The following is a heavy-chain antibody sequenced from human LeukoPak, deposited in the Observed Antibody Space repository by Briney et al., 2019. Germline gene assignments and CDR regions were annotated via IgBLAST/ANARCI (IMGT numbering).Heavy chain of an antibody. Sequence: GGSLRLSCATSGFNFEDYAMSWVRQAPGKGLEWLGLITSKAYGGTTDLAASVKGRFSISRDATKPTPYLQMNSLKIEGTGVYYCTREVERGGGYWGGDSWGQGTLVTVSS. CDR1: GFNFEDYA. CDR2: ITSKAYGGTT. D-gene: IGHD1-26*01. CDR3: TREVERGGGYWGGDS. V-gene: IGHV3-49*04. J-gene: IGHJ4*02.